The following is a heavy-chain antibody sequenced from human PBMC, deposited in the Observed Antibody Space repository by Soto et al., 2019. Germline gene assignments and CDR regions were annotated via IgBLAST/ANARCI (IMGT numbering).Heavy chain of an antibody. CDR2: IIPIFGIT. CDR3: AREDRDRETGLVPAAIDGMDV. J-gene: IGHJ6*02. V-gene: IGHV1-69*08. Sequence: QVQLVQSGAEVKKPGSSVKVSCKASGGTFSRYTMTWVRQAPGHGPEWMGRIIPIFGITTYAQKFQGRVTITADESTSTAYMELSSLRSEDTAVYYCAREDRDRETGLVPAAIDGMDVWGQGTTVTVSS. D-gene: IGHD2-2*01. CDR1: GGTFSRYT.